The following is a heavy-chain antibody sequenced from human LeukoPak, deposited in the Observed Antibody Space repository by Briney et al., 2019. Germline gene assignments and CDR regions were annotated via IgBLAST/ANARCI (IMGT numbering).Heavy chain of an antibody. V-gene: IGHV3-66*01. J-gene: IGHJ4*02. CDR1: GFTVSSNY. Sequence: PGGSLRLSCAASGFTVSSNYMSWARQAPGKGLEWVSVTYSGGSTHYADSVKGRFTISRDSAKNTLYLQMISLRAEDTAVYYCARLRWFGDLGDNWGQGTLVTVSS. CDR3: ARLRWFGDLGDN. D-gene: IGHD3-10*01. CDR2: TYSGGST.